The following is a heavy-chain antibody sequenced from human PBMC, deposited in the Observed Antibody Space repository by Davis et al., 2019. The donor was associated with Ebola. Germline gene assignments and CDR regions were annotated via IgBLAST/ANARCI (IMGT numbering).Heavy chain of an antibody. Sequence: ASVKVSCKASGYSFTDYYLHWVRQAPGQGLQWMGRINPKSGDSSYAPKFQGRVTITRNTSASTAYMELSSLRSEDTSVYYCARDRGGDYSFDYWGQGTLVTVSS. CDR2: INPKSGDS. CDR3: ARDRGGDYSFDY. V-gene: IGHV1-2*06. J-gene: IGHJ4*02. D-gene: IGHD3-10*01. CDR1: GYSFTDYY.